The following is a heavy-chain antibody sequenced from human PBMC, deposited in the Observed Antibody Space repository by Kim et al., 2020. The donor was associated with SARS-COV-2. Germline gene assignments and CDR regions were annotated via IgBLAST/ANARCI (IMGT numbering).Heavy chain of an antibody. D-gene: IGHD2-15*01. J-gene: IGHJ4*02. CDR2: IYYSAST. V-gene: IGHV4-31*03. CDR3: ARIRRMDYFDY. Sequence: SETLSLTCTVSGGSISSGGYYWSWIRQHPGKGLEWIGYIYYSASTYYTLSLKSRVTISVDTSKNQFSLKLSSVTAAATAVYYCARIRRMDYFDYWGQGTLVTVSS. CDR1: GGSISSGGYY.